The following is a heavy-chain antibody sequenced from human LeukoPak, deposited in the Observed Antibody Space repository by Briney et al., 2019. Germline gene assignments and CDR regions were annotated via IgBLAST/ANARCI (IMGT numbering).Heavy chain of an antibody. CDR2: ISGGSEDS. D-gene: IGHD6-13*01. V-gene: IGHV3-23*01. CDR1: GFTFGGCA. J-gene: IGHJ6*02. CDR3: GRTIAQYSNSWLYYFYGLDV. Sequence: GGSLRLSCTASGFTFGGCAMTWVRQAPGKGLEWVSSISGGSEDSYYADSVKGRFTISRDNSRSTLYPQMNSLRADDTAVYYCGRTIAQYSNSWLYYFYGLDVWGQGTTVTVSS.